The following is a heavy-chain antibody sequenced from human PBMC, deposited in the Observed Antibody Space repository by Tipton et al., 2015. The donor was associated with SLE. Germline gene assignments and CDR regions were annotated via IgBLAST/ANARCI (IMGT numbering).Heavy chain of an antibody. CDR3: ARDGAYGDFYFDH. CDR2: IHTSGST. CDR1: GDSITNNNYY. D-gene: IGHD4-17*01. J-gene: IGHJ4*02. V-gene: IGHV4-61*09. Sequence: TLSLTCTVSGDSITNNNYYWSWIRQPAGKGREWIGHIHTSGSTNYNPSLKSRVTISVATSKNQFSLKMTSVTAADTAVYYCARDGAYGDFYFDHWGQGMLVTVSS.